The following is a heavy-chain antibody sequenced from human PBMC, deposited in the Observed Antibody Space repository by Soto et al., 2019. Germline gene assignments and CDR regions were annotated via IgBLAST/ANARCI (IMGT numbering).Heavy chain of an antibody. V-gene: IGHV4-59*08. CDR2: VYYTGIA. Sequence: SETLSLTCTVSGGSLTSYYWSWIRQPPGKGLEWIGFVYYTGIARYNPSLKSRVTISVDTSKNQFSLKLTSVTAADTAIYYCARRIVSTETFDDWGQGTLVTVSS. CDR3: ARRIVSTETFDD. J-gene: IGHJ4*02. CDR1: GGSLTSYY. D-gene: IGHD5-12*01.